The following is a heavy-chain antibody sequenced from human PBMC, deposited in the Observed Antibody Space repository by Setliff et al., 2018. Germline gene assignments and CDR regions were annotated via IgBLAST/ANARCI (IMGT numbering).Heavy chain of an antibody. CDR3: ATADVIIAAAGNSKYILDY. CDR2: INTGNDNT. V-gene: IGHV1-3*04. CDR1: GYTFTSHA. J-gene: IGHJ4*02. Sequence: GASVKVSCKASGYTFTSHAMHWVRQAPGQRLEWMGWINTGNDNTIYAQKFQGRVAMTEDTSTDTAYMELSSLRSEDTAVYYCATADVIIAAAGNSKYILDYWGQGTLVTVSS. D-gene: IGHD6-13*01.